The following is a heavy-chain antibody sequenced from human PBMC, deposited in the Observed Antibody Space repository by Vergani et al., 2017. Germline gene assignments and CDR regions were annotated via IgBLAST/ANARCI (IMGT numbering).Heavy chain of an antibody. CDR3: AKSALAAAVINWFDP. CDR1: GFTFSSYG. Sequence: QVQLVESGGGVVQPGGSLRLSCAASGFTFSSYGMHWVRQAPGKGLEWVAFIRYDGSNKYYADSVKGRFTISRDNSKNTLYLQMNSLRAEDTAVYYCAKSALAAAVINWFDPWGPGTLVTVSS. CDR2: IRYDGSNK. D-gene: IGHD6-13*01. J-gene: IGHJ5*02. V-gene: IGHV3-30*02.